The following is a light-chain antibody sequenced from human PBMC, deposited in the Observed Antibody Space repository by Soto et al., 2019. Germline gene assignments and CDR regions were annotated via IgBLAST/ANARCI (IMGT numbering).Light chain of an antibody. J-gene: IGKJ3*01. CDR2: WAS. CDR1: QSVLYSSNNKNY. Sequence: DIVMTQSPDSLAVSLGERATINCKSSQSVLYSSNNKNYLAWYQQKPGQTPKLLIYWASTRESGVPDRFSGSGSGKDFTRTISSLQAEDVAVYYCQQYYITPFTFGPGTKVDIK. V-gene: IGKV4-1*01. CDR3: QQYYITPFT.